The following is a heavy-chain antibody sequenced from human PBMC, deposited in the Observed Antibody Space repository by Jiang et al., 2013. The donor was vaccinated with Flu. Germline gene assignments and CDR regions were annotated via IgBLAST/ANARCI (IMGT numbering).Heavy chain of an antibody. D-gene: IGHD3-10*01. CDR3: ARGWSPDYYSEGNWFDP. J-gene: IGHJ5*02. CDR2: IYYSGST. CDR1: GGSISSSSYY. Sequence: PGLVKPSETLSLTCTVSGGSISSSSYYWGWIRQPPGKGLEWIGSIYYSGSTYYNPSLKSRVTISVDTSKNQFSLKLSSVTAADTAVYYCARGWSPDYYSEGNWFDPWGQGTLVTVSS. V-gene: IGHV4-39*07.